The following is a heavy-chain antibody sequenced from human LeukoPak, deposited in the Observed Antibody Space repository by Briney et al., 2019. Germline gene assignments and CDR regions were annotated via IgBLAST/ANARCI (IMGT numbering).Heavy chain of an antibody. CDR3: ARDTLYSGSYHLEDIGYFQH. CDR2: ISGGST. V-gene: IGHV3-69-1*01. D-gene: IGHD1-26*01. J-gene: IGHJ1*01. CDR1: GFTFSNYA. Sequence: GGSLRLSCAASGFTFSNYAMNWVRQAPGKGLEWVSSISGGSTYYADSVKGRFTISRDNAKNSLYLQMNSLRAEDTAVYYCARDTLYSGSYHLEDIGYFQHWGQGTLVTVSS.